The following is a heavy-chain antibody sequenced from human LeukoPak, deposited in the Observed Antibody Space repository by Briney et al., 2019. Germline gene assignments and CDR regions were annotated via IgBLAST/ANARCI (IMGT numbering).Heavy chain of an antibody. CDR2: ISTMSNYI. CDR1: GFDFSTYA. J-gene: IGHJ5*02. CDR3: SRDRLGGLDL. Sequence: PGGSLRLSCAASGFDFSTYAINWVRQAPGKGLEWVSSISTMSNYIFYGDSVKGRFTISRDNAKNSVYLQMKSLRPDDTAVYYCSRDRLGGLDLWGQGTLVTVSS. D-gene: IGHD5-12*01. V-gene: IGHV3-21*06.